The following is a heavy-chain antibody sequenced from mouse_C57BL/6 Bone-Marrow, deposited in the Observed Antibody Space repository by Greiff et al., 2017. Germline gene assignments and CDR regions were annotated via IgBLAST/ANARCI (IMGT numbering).Heavy chain of an antibody. CDR3: AREDYYGSLDV. J-gene: IGHJ1*03. Sequence: VQLQQSGAGLVKPGASVKLSCTASGFNIKDYYMHWVKQRTEQGLEWIGRIDPEDGGTKYAPKFQGKATITADTSSNTDYLQISSLTSEDTAVYYCAREDYYGSLDVWGTGTTVTVSS. CDR2: IDPEDGGT. D-gene: IGHD1-1*01. V-gene: IGHV14-2*01. CDR1: GFNIKDYY.